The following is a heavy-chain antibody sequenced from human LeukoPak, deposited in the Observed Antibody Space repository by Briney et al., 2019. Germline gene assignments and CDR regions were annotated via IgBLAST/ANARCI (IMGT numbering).Heavy chain of an antibody. J-gene: IGHJ4*02. CDR1: GFTFSNYN. Sequence: GGSLRLSCAASGFTFSNYNMFWARQAPGKGLEWVSYITSSSNTVHYADSVKGRFTLSRDNAKSSLYLRMNSLRAEDTAIYYCARLLSGWYLADYWGQGTLVTVSS. CDR2: ITSSSNTV. D-gene: IGHD6-19*01. CDR3: ARLLSGWYLADY. V-gene: IGHV3-48*01.